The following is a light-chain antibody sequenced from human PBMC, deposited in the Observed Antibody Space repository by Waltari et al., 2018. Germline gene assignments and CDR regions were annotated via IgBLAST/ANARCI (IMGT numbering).Light chain of an antibody. Sequence: EIALTQSPGTLSLSVGERATVSCRASERVSRALAWYQQKPGQAPRLLIYGASTRATGIPDRFSGSGSGTDFSLTISRLEPDDFAVYYCQHYLRLPVTFGQGTTVEI. V-gene: IGKV3-20*01. CDR2: GAS. J-gene: IGKJ1*01. CDR3: QHYLRLPVT. CDR1: ERVSRA.